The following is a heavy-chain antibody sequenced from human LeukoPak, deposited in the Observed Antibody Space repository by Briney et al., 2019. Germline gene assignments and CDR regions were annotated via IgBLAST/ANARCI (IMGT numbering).Heavy chain of an antibody. CDR2: ISNNGGYT. CDR3: AREADYYDSSGYYSADYFDY. V-gene: IGHV3-23*01. Sequence: GGSLRLSCAASGFTFSSSAMSWVRQAPGKGLEWVSAISNNGGYTYYADSVQGRFTISRDNSKNTLYLQMNSLRAEDTAVYYCAREADYYDSSGYYSADYFDYWGQGTLVTVSS. J-gene: IGHJ4*02. CDR1: GFTFSSSA. D-gene: IGHD3-22*01.